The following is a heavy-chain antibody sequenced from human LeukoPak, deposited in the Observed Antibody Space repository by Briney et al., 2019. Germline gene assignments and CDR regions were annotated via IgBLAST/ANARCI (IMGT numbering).Heavy chain of an antibody. Sequence: GGSLRLSCAASGFTFSSYAMSWVRQAPGKGLEWVSGIRDSGSSTYYVDSVKGRFTISRDNSKNTLYLQMNSLQAEDTAIYYCVKKLVGTTSGGPLDYWGQGTLVFVSS. CDR3: VKKLVGTTSGGPLDY. D-gene: IGHD1-26*01. J-gene: IGHJ4*02. CDR1: GFTFSSYA. CDR2: IRDSGSST. V-gene: IGHV3-23*01.